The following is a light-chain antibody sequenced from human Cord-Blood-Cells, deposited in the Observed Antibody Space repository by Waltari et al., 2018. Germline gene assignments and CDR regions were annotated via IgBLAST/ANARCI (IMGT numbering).Light chain of an antibody. CDR2: GAS. CDR3: QQSYSTPFT. CDR1: QSISSY. Sequence: DIQMTQSPSSLSASVGDRVTITCRASQSISSYLNWYQQKPGTDPKLLIYGASSLQSGVPSRFSDSGSGTDFTLTISSLQPEDFATYYCQQSYSTPFTFGPGTKVDIK. J-gene: IGKJ3*01. V-gene: IGKV1-39*01.